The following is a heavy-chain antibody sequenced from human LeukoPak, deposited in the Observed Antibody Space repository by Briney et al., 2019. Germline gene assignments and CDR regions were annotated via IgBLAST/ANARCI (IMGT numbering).Heavy chain of an antibody. V-gene: IGHV3-23*01. CDR2: ITSRGDNI. Sequence: GGSLRLSCATSKFNFNIYGMTWVRQAPGKGLEWVSSITSRGDNIQYAVSVQGRFTISRDNSKNTLYLQMNSLRAEDTAVYYCAKDPNGDYIGTFDIWGQGTMVTVSS. D-gene: IGHD4-17*01. CDR1: KFNFNIYG. CDR3: AKDPNGDYIGTFDI. J-gene: IGHJ3*02.